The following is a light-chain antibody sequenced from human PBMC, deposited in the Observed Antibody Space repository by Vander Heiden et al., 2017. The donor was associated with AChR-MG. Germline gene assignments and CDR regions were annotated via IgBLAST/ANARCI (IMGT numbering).Light chain of an antibody. J-gene: IGLJ3*02. CDR1: SSNIGSNY. Sequence: QPVLTQPPSASGTPGQRVTISCSGSSSNIGSNYVYWYQQLPGTAPNILSYRNKQRPSGVPVRFSGSKSGTSASLAIGGLRAEDEADYYCAAWDDSLRVFGGGTKLTVL. CDR3: AAWDDSLRV. CDR2: RNK. V-gene: IGLV1-47*01.